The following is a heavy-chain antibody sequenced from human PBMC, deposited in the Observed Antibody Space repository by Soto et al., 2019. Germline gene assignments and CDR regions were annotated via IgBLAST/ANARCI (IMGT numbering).Heavy chain of an antibody. J-gene: IGHJ5*02. CDR1: GFTFTSSA. CDR3: AAERFLEWLPYNWFDP. CDR2: IVVGSGNT. Sequence: TSVKVSCKASGFTFTSSAMQWVRQARGQRLEWIGWIVVGSGNTNYAQKFQERVTITRDMSTSTAYMELSSLRSEDTAVYYCAAERFLEWLPYNWFDPWGQGTLVTVSS. D-gene: IGHD3-3*01. V-gene: IGHV1-58*02.